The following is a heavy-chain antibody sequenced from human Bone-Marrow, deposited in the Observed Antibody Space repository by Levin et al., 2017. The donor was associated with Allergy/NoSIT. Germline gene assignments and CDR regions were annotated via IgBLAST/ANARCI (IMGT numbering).Heavy chain of an antibody. V-gene: IGHV3-43D*03. CDR1: GFTFDDFA. CDR2: ISWDGGTT. D-gene: IGHD3-22*01. J-gene: IGHJ5*02. Sequence: PGGSLRLSCAASGFTFDDFAMHWVRQTPGKGLEWVSLISWDGGTTYYADSVKGRFTVSRDNSRNSLYLQMNSLRAEDTALYFCTKDGNIGYYSYWFDPWGQGTLVTVSS. CDR3: TKDGNIGYYSYWFDP.